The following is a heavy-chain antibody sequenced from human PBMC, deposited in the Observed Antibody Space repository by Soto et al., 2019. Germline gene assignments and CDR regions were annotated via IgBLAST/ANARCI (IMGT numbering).Heavy chain of an antibody. D-gene: IGHD3-10*01. CDR1: GLPFKTYA. CDR3: AKRKTGLLWFGASGGIDG. CDR2: VIGSGVHT. J-gene: IGHJ6*02. V-gene: IGHV3-23*01. Sequence: VVFQSLSCSASGLPFKTYAMSWVSQATGKGLEWVSAVIGSGVHTYYADSVKGRFTISRDNSKNTLYLQMNSLTAGDTAVYYCAKRKTGLLWFGASGGIDGWGQGTTVTVS.